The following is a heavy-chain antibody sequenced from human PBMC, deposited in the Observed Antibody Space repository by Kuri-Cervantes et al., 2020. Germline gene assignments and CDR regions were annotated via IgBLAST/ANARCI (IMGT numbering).Heavy chain of an antibody. V-gene: IGHV3-23*01. D-gene: IGHD2-2*01. Sequence: GESLKISCAASGFTFSSYAMSWVRQAPGKGLEWVSAISGSGGSTYYADSVKGRFTISRDNFKNTLYLQMNSLRAEDTAVYYCARGCSSTSCYALFDYWGQGTLVTVSS. CDR3: ARGCSSTSCYALFDY. J-gene: IGHJ4*02. CDR2: ISGSGGST. CDR1: GFTFSSYA.